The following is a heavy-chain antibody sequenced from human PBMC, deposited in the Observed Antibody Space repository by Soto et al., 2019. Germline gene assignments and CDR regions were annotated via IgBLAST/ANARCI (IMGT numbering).Heavy chain of an antibody. Sequence: GASVKVSCKASGYTFTSYAIRWVRQAPGQGLEWMGWISAYNGSTNYAQKLQGRVTMTTDTSTSTAYMELRSLRSDDTAVYYCARDRVEMATIRYYYYGMDVWGKGTTVTVSS. CDR2: ISAYNGST. D-gene: IGHD5-12*01. CDR1: GYTFTSYA. CDR3: ARDRVEMATIRYYYYGMDV. V-gene: IGHV1-18*01. J-gene: IGHJ6*04.